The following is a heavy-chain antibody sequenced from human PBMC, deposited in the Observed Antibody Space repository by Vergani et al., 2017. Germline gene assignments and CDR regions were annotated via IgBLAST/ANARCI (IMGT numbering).Heavy chain of an antibody. CDR1: GFNFDTYT. D-gene: IGHD3-10*01. V-gene: IGHV3-23*01. CDR2: ISSGGGDI. Sequence: EVQLLESGGGLVQPGGSRRLSCAGAGFNFDTYTMAYVRQAPGKGLEWVATISSGGGDIFYADSVKGRFTISRDNSKNTLFLQMNSLKDEDTAVYYCTTAXGLYYLHGEYFQYWGRGTLVSVSS. CDR3: TTAXGLYYLHGEYFQY. J-gene: IGHJ1*01.